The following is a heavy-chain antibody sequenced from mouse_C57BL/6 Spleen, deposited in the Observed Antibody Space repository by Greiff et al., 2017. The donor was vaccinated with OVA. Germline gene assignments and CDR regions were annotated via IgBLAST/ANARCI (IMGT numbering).Heavy chain of an antibody. J-gene: IGHJ2*01. D-gene: IGHD2-3*01. Sequence: VQLKESGPGLVKPSQSLSLTCSVTGYSITSGYYWNWIRQFPGNKLEWMGYISYDGSNNYNPSLKNRIAITRDTSKNQFFLELNSVTTEDTATNYCARGYDGYCGGYFDYWGQGTTLTVSS. CDR2: ISYDGSN. CDR1: GYSITSGYY. CDR3: ARGYDGYCGGYFDY. V-gene: IGHV3-6*01.